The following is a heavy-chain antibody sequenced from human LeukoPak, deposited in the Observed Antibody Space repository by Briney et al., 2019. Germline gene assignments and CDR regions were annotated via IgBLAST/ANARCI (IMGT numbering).Heavy chain of an antibody. V-gene: IGHV3-30*18. D-gene: IGHD5-18*01. CDR3: AKEGLQLWFDY. J-gene: IGHJ4*01. Sequence: GGSLRLSCTAPGFTFSRYGIHWVRQAPGKGLEWVAVISYDGSNKYYADSVKGRFTISRDNSKNTLYLEMNSLRAEDTAVYYCAKEGLQLWFDYWGQGTLVTVSS. CDR1: GFTFSRYG. CDR2: ISYDGSNK.